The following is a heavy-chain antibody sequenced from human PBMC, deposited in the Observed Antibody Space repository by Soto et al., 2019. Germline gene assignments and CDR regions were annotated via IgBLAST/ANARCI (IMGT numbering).Heavy chain of an antibody. CDR3: ARGGPCSGGSCLYYYYYGMDV. J-gene: IGHJ6*02. Sequence: GSVKVCFKASGYPFTSYDINLVRQATGQGLEWMGWMNPNSGNTGYAQKFQGRVTMTRNTSISTAYMELSSLRSEDTAVYYCARGGPCSGGSCLYYYYYGMDVWGQGTTVTVSS. CDR2: MNPNSGNT. CDR1: GYPFTSYD. D-gene: IGHD2-15*01. V-gene: IGHV1-8*01.